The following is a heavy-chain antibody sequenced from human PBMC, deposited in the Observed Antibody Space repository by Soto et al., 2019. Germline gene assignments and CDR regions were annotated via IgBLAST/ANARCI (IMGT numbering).Heavy chain of an antibody. CDR1: GFSLSTSGVG. CDR3: ARVAKVTTAFDY. V-gene: IGHV2-5*02. J-gene: IGHJ4*02. D-gene: IGHD4-4*01. Sequence: SGPRGEPTQTLTLTCTFSGFSLSTSGVGVGWIRQPPGKALEWLALIYWDDDKRYSPSLKSRLTITKDTSKNQVVLTMTNMDPVDTARYYSARVAKVTTAFDYSGQGTLLTVSS. CDR2: IYWDDDK.